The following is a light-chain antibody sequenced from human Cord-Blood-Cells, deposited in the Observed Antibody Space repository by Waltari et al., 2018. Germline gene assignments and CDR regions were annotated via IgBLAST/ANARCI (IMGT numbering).Light chain of an antibody. Sequence: IQMTQSPSSLSASVGDRVTLTCQASQDISNYLNWYQQKPGKAPKPLIYDASNLETGVPSRFSGSGSGTDFTFTISSLQPEDIATYYCQQYDNLPLTFGGGTKVEIK. V-gene: IGKV1-33*01. CDR3: QQYDNLPLT. CDR1: QDISNY. J-gene: IGKJ4*01. CDR2: DAS.